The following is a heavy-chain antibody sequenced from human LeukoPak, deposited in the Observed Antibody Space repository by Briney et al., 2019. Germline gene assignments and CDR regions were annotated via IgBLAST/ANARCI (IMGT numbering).Heavy chain of an antibody. Sequence: SETLSLTCTVSGGSISSYYWTWIRQPPGKGLEWIGCIYYSGSTNYSPSLKSRVTISVDTSKNQFSLKLSSVTAADTAVYYCARLVKVTYYYGMDVWGQGTTVTVSS. CDR2: IYYSGST. CDR1: GGSISSYY. V-gene: IGHV4-59*08. J-gene: IGHJ6*02. CDR3: ARLVKVTYYYGMDV. D-gene: IGHD2-21*01.